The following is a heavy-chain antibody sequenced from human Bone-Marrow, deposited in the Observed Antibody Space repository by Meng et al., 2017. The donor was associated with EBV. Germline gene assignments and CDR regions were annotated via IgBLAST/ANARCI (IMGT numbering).Heavy chain of an antibody. J-gene: IGHJ4*02. V-gene: IGHV1-2*04. Sequence: QVQLVQSGAEVXXXXXSVKGSXKASGYTFTGYYMHWVRQAPGQGLEWMGWINPNSGGTNYAQKFQGWVTMTRDTSISTAYMELSRLRSDDTAVYYCARDFLTGYLYFDYWGQGTLVTVSS. CDR2: INPNSGGT. CDR3: ARDFLTGYLYFDY. D-gene: IGHD3-9*01. CDR1: GYTFTGYY.